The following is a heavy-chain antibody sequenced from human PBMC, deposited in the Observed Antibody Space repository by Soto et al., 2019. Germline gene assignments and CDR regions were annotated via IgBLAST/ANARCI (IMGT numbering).Heavy chain of an antibody. CDR3: VKAFKAYTVTTYFEH. J-gene: IGHJ4*01. CDR1: GLSIDDSA. D-gene: IGHD4-17*01. CDR2: ISWNSGRI. Sequence: HLVESGRGLVQPGRSLRLSCVASGLSIDDSAMHWVRQVPGKGLEWVSGISWNSGRIGYADSVKGRFTISRDNAKSSLYLQMDSLRPEDTALYYCVKAFKAYTVTTYFEHWGRGALVTVSS. V-gene: IGHV3-9*01.